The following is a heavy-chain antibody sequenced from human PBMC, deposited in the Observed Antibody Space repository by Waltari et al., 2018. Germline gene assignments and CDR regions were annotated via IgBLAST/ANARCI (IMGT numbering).Heavy chain of an antibody. CDR3: ARWDAPGRYFGD. J-gene: IGHJ4*02. V-gene: IGHV4-59*08. Sequence: QVQLQESGPGLVQPSATLPLTCSVPGGSISIYFWNWIRQPPGKGLQGIGYIHHSGNTKCNPSLKSRVTMAVDTSKSQFSLRLTSVSATDTAVYYCARWDAPGRYFGDWGQGTPVTVSS. D-gene: IGHD1-20*01. CDR2: IHHSGNT. CDR1: GGSISIYF.